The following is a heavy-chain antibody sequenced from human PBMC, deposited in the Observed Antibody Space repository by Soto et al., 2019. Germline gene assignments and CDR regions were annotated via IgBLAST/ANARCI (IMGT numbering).Heavy chain of an antibody. CDR2: ISAYNGNT. J-gene: IGHJ3*02. V-gene: IGHV1-18*01. CDR1: GYTFTSYG. CDR3: ASGLYYPRSFDI. D-gene: IGHD2-8*01. Sequence: ASVKVSCKASGYTFTSYGISWVRQAPGQGLEWMGWISAYNGNTNYAQKLQGRVTMTTDTSTSTAYMELRSLGSDDTAVYYCASGLYYPRSFDIWGQGTMVTVSS.